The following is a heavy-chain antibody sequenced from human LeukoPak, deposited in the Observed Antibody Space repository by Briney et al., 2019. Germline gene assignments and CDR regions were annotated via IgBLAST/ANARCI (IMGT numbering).Heavy chain of an antibody. Sequence: SETLSLTCAVSGGSISSGGYSWSWIRQPPGKGLEWIGYIYHSGSTYYNPSLKSRVTISVDTSKNQFSLKLSSATAADTAVYYCARFHVDTAMVANRPFDYWGQGTLVTVSS. CDR1: GGSISSGGYS. J-gene: IGHJ4*02. V-gene: IGHV4-30-2*01. CDR3: ARFHVDTAMVANRPFDY. D-gene: IGHD5-18*01. CDR2: IYHSGST.